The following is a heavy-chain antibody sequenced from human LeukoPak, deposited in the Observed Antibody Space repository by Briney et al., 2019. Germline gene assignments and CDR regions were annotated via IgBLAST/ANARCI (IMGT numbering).Heavy chain of an antibody. CDR3: AKAPYSSSPTDYYLGMDV. CDR1: GFTFNDYT. Sequence: GGSLRLSCAASGFTFNDYTMNWVRQAPGKGLEWVAVISFVGSDEYFADSVKGRFTISRDNSKSTLYLQMNSLRAEDTAVYYCAKAPYSSSPTDYYLGMDVWGQGTTVTVSS. CDR2: ISFVGSDE. J-gene: IGHJ6*02. V-gene: IGHV3-30*18. D-gene: IGHD6-6*01.